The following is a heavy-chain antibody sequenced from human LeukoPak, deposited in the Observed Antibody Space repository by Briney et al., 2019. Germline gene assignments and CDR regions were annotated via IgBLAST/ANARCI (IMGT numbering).Heavy chain of an antibody. CDR3: AKRGYYYDSSGYYIFDY. CDR2: ISYDGSNE. V-gene: IGHV3-30*04. CDR1: GFTFSSYV. J-gene: IGHJ4*02. Sequence: GGSLRLSCAASGFTFSSYVMHWVRRAPGKGLEWVAIISYDGSNEYYADSVRGRFTISRDNSKNTLYLQMNSLRAEDTAVYYCAKRGYYYDSSGYYIFDYWGQGTLVTVSS. D-gene: IGHD3-22*01.